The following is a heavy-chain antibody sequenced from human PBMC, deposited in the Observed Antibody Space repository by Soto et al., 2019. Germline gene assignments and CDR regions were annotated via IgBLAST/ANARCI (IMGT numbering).Heavy chain of an antibody. CDR2: IYYSGGT. Sequence: QVQLQESGPGLVKPSQTLSLTCTVSGGSISSGNYYWSWIRQHPGKGLEWIGNIYYSGGTYYNPSLKSRVTISVDTSKNQFSLKLSSVTAADTAVYYCARHNYDSSGTAVDVWGQGTTVTVSS. CDR1: GGSISSGNYY. V-gene: IGHV4-31*03. D-gene: IGHD3-22*01. CDR3: ARHNYDSSGTAVDV. J-gene: IGHJ6*02.